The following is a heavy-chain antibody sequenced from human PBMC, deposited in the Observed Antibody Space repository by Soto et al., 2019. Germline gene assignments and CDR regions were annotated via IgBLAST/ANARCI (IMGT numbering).Heavy chain of an antibody. D-gene: IGHD3-3*01. J-gene: IGHJ4*02. CDR2: IFWDDDK. CDR1: GFSLNTGGVG. V-gene: IGHV2-5*02. CDR3: AHRMGKYNFWKGGYFDF. Sequence: QITLMESGPTLVKPTQNLTLTCTFSGFSLNTGGVGVGWIRQPPGKALEWLAVIFWDDDKRYSPSLKSRLTIFKDTSKNQVVLLMTNMDPVDTATYYGAHRMGKYNFWKGGYFDFWGQGTLVTVSS.